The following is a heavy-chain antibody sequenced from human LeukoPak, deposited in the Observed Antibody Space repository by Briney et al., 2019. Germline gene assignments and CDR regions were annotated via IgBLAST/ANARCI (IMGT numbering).Heavy chain of an antibody. J-gene: IGHJ4*02. CDR3: ARDEAAAGTSYPDY. CDR1: GFTVSSNY. V-gene: IGHV3-53*01. Sequence: PGGSLRLSCAASGFTVSSNYMSWVRQAPGKGLEWVSIIYSGGSTYYADSVKGRFTISRDNSKNTLYLQMNSLRAEDTAVYYCARDEAAAGTSYPDYWGQGTLVTVSS. D-gene: IGHD6-13*01. CDR2: IYSGGST.